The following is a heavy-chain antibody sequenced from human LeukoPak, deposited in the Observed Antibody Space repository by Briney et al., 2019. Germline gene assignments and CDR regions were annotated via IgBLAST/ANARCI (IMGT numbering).Heavy chain of an antibody. CDR2: INHSGGT. J-gene: IGHJ4*02. CDR3: ARDVAGNTFDY. D-gene: IGHD5-12*01. V-gene: IGHV4-34*01. CDR1: GGSFSGYY. Sequence: SETLSLTCAVYGGSFSGYYWSWIRQPPGKGLEWIGEINHSGGTNYNPSLKSRVTISVDTSKNQFSLKLTSMTAADTAVYYCARDVAGNTFDYWGQGTLVTVSS.